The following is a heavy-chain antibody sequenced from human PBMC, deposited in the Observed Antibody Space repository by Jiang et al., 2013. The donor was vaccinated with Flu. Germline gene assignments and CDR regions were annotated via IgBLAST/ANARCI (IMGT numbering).Heavy chain of an antibody. CDR1: GFRFSTYA. J-gene: IGHJ5*02. D-gene: IGHD2-2*01. CDR2: FSESGDNT. CDR3: AKDQGCSTTHCSYNWFDP. V-gene: IGHV3-23*01. Sequence: QLLESGGGLVQPGGSLRLSCEASGFRFSTYAMSWARQTPGKGLEWVSTFSESGDNTYYADSVKGRFTISRDNSRNTLYLQMDSLRAEDTAIYYCAKDQGCSTTHCSYNWFDPWGQGTLVTVSS.